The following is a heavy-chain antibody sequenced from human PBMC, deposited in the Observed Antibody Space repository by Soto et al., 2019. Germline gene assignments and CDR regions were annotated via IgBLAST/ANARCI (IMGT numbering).Heavy chain of an antibody. Sequence: QLHLQESGSGLVKPSQTLSLTCAVSGGSLASDGYSWNWVRQTPGKGLEWIGYIYHTGATYYNPSLKSRVTISIDTSNNQFSLRLSSVTAADTAFYYCARGRIQWFYFDFWGHGTLVTVSS. CDR2: IYHTGAT. CDR1: GGSLASDGYS. V-gene: IGHV4-30-2*01. D-gene: IGHD3-22*01. CDR3: ARGRIQWFYFDF. J-gene: IGHJ4*01.